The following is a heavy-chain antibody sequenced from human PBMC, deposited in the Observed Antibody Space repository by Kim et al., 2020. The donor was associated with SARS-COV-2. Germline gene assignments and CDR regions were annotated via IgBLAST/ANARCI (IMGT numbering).Heavy chain of an antibody. CDR3: ARDDSSSSFDY. CDR2: T. D-gene: IGHD6-6*01. Sequence: TNYAKKFQGRVTMTRDTSISTAYMELSRLRSDDTAVYYCARDDSSSSFDYWGQGTLVTVSS. J-gene: IGHJ4*02. V-gene: IGHV1-2*02.